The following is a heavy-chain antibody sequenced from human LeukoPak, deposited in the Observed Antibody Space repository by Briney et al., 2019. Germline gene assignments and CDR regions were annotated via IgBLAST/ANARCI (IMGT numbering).Heavy chain of an antibody. J-gene: IGHJ4*02. CDR2: ISSSSSTI. V-gene: IGHV3-48*01. D-gene: IGHD3-3*02. CDR1: GFTFSTYS. CDR3: GRKKAESFFDY. Sequence: GGSLRLSCAASGFTFSTYSMDWVRQAPGKGLEWVSYISSSSSTIYYADSVKGRFTISRDFAKNSLYLQMNSLRAEDTAVYYCGRKKAESFFDYWGRGPLVTVSS.